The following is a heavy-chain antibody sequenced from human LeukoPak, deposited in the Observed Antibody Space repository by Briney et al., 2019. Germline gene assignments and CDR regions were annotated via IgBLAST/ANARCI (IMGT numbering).Heavy chain of an antibody. J-gene: IGHJ4*02. CDR1: GYTFTGYY. D-gene: IGHD3-10*01. CDR2: INPNSGGT. CDR3: ARDRVAMVRGVITLLDY. V-gene: IGHV1-2*06. Sequence: ASVKVSCKASGYTFTGYYMHWVRQAPGPGLEWMGRINPNSGGTNYAQKFQGRVTMTRDTSISTAYMELSRLRSDDTAVYYCARDRVAMVRGVITLLDYWGQGTLVTVSS.